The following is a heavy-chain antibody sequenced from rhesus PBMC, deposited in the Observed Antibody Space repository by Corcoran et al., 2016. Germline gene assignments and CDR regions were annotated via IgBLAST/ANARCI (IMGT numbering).Heavy chain of an antibody. J-gene: IGHJ4*01. V-gene: IGHV4S7*01. CDR2: LFGRIGST. Sequence: QVQLQESGPGLVKPSETLSLTCAVSGGSISGGYGWSWIRQPPGQGMEWLGHLFGRIGSTYYNPTLESRVTNSRDTYKDQFSLKLSSVTAADTAVYYCARRTYTYYFDYWGQGVLVTVAS. CDR3: ARRTYTYYFDY. CDR1: GGSISGGYG. D-gene: IGHD1-44*01.